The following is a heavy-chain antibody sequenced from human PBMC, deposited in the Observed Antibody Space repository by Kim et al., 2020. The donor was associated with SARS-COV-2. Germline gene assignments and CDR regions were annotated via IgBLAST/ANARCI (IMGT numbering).Heavy chain of an antibody. V-gene: IGHV3-21*01. J-gene: IGHJ4*02. CDR2: ISSSSSYI. D-gene: IGHD3-10*01. Sequence: GGSLRLSCAASGFTFSSYSMNWVRQAPGKGLEWVSSISSSSSYIYYADSVKGRFTISRDNAKNSLYLQMNSLRAEDTAVYYCARDGVRGVIIIEGLDYWGQGTLVTVSS. CDR1: GFTFSSYS. CDR3: ARDGVRGVIIIEGLDY.